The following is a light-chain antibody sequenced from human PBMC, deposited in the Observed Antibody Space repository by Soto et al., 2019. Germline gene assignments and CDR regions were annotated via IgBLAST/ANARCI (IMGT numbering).Light chain of an antibody. V-gene: IGKV3-15*01. J-gene: IGKJ2*01. CDR2: GAS. CDR1: QSVSTN. Sequence: EIVMTQSPGTLSVSPGERATLSCRATQSVSTNLAWYQQKPGQPPRLLIYGASTRATGMSARFSGSGSETEFTLTISSLQSEDFAVYYCQQYDNWPRTFGQGTRLEIK. CDR3: QQYDNWPRT.